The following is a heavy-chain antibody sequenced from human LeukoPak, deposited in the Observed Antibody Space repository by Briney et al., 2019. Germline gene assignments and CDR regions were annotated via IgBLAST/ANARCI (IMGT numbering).Heavy chain of an antibody. J-gene: IGHJ4*02. CDR2: ISGSGGST. D-gene: IGHD3-22*01. CDR1: GFTFSSYA. CDR3: AKDQYYYDSSGYYDY. Sequence: GESLRLSCAASGFTFSSYAMSWVRQAPGKGLEWVSAISGSGGSTYYADSVKGRFTISRDNSKNTLYLQMNSLRAEDTAVYYCAKDQYYYDSSGYYDYWGQGTLVTVSS. V-gene: IGHV3-23*01.